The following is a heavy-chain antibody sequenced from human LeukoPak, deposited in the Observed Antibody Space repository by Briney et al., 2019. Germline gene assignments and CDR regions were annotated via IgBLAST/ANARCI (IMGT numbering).Heavy chain of an antibody. J-gene: IGHJ5*02. CDR3: ARDRGDYGLGNWFDP. CDR2: IYYSGST. Sequence: PSETLSLTCTVSGGSISSSSYYWGWIRQPPGKGLEWIGSIYYSGSTYYNPSLKSRVTISVDTSKNQFSLKLSSVTAADTAVYYCARDRGDYGLGNWFDPWGQGTLVTVSS. CDR1: GGSISSSSYY. D-gene: IGHD4-17*01. V-gene: IGHV4-39*07.